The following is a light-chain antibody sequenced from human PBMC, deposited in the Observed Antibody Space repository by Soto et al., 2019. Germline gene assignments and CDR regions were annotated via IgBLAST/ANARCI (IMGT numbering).Light chain of an antibody. V-gene: IGKV3-20*01. CDR2: AAS. CDR3: QRYSSPPQT. J-gene: IGKJ1*01. CDR1: ETVTGKY. Sequence: EIVLTQSPGTLSLSPGDRATLSCRASETVTGKYLAWYQQKAGQAPRLLIFAASNRATGIPDRFSGSGSGTDFTLTISRLEPEDFAVYFWQRYSSPPQTFGHGTKVEIK.